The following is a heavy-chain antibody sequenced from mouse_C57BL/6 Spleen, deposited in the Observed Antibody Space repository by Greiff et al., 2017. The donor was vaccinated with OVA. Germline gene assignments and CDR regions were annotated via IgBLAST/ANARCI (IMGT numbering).Heavy chain of an antibody. CDR3: ARGGERNWYFEV. Sequence: QVQLQQPGAELVKPGASVKMSCKASGYTFTSYWITWVKQRPGQGLEWIGDIYPGSGSTNYNAKFKSKATLTVDTSSSTAYMQLSSLTSEDSAVYCGARGGERNWYFEVWGTGTTVTVSS. CDR1: GYTFTSYW. CDR2: IYPGSGST. J-gene: IGHJ1*03. V-gene: IGHV1-55*01.